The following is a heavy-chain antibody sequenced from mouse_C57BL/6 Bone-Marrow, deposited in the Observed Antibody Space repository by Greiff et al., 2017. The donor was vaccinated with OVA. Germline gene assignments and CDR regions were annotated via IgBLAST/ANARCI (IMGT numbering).Heavy chain of an antibody. D-gene: IGHD1-1*01. J-gene: IGHJ2*01. CDR2: IDPETGGT. Sequence: QVQLKQSGAELVRPGASVTLSCKASGYTFTDYEMHWVKQTPVHGLEWIGAIDPETGGTAYNQKFKGKAILTADKSSSTAYMELRSLTSEDSAVYYCTRELITTVAGDYWGQGTTLTVSS. CDR1: GYTFTDYE. V-gene: IGHV1-15*01. CDR3: TRELITTVAGDY.